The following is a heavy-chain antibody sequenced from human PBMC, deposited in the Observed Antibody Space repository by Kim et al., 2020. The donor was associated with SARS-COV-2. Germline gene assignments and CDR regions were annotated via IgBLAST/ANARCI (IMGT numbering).Heavy chain of an antibody. D-gene: IGHD3-3*01. V-gene: IGHV4-59*01. Sequence: SLKSRVTISVDTSKNQFSLKLSYVTAADTAVYYCARYDFWSGYYPHSFDYRGQGTLVTVSS. CDR3: ARYDFWSGYYPHSFDY. J-gene: IGHJ4*02.